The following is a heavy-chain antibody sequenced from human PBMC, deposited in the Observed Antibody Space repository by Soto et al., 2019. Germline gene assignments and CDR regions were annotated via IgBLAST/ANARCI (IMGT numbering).Heavy chain of an antibody. J-gene: IGHJ4*02. Sequence: GGSLRLSCAASGFTFSSYAMSWVRQAPGKGLKWVSAISGSGGSTYYAEYVKGRITISRDNSKNTLYLQMNSLRAEDKAVYYCAKDRRHGDFDYWGQGTLVTVSS. CDR2: ISGSGGST. CDR3: AKDRRHGDFDY. CDR1: GFTFSSYA. V-gene: IGHV3-23*01.